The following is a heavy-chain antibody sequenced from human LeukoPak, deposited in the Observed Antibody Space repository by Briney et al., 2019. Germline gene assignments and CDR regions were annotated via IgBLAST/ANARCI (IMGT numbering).Heavy chain of an antibody. Sequence: GASVKVSCKSSGYTFTGYYMHWARQAPGQGLEWMGWTNPNSGGTNYAQKFQGRVTMTRDTSISTAYMELRSLRSDDTAVYYCARGEGRVVPAATPFDYWGQGTLVTVSS. D-gene: IGHD2-2*01. CDR1: GYTFTGYY. CDR2: TNPNSGGT. CDR3: ARGEGRVVPAATPFDY. V-gene: IGHV1-2*02. J-gene: IGHJ4*02.